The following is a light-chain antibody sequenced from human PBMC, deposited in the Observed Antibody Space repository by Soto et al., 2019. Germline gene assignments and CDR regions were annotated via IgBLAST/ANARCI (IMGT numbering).Light chain of an antibody. J-gene: IGLJ1*01. Sequence: QSALTQPPSASGSPGQSVTISCTGTSSDVGGYNSVSWYQHHPGKAPKLMIYEVNKRPSGVPDRFSGSKSANTASLTVSGLQAEDEADYYCSSYAGSNHYVFGTGTKLTVL. CDR2: EVN. V-gene: IGLV2-8*01. CDR1: SSDVGGYNS. CDR3: SSYAGSNHYV.